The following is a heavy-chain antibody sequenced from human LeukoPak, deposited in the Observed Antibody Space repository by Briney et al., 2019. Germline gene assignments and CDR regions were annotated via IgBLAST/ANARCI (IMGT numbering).Heavy chain of an antibody. Sequence: GGSLLLSCAASGFSFSSHWMHWVRQAPGKGLVWVSRIKDDGSHTNYADYVKGRFTISRDNAKNTLSLQMNSLRAEDTAVYYCARGSGIITGIDEWGQGTLVTVSS. D-gene: IGHD6-25*01. CDR1: GFSFSSHW. CDR3: ARGSGIITGIDE. CDR2: IKDDGSHT. V-gene: IGHV3-74*01. J-gene: IGHJ4*02.